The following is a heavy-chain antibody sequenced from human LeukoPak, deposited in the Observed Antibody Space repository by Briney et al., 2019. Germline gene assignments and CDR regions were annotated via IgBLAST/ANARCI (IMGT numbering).Heavy chain of an antibody. CDR2: ISYDGSNK. CDR3: ATGGKFDFWSGYHIDN. D-gene: IGHD3-3*01. Sequence: GGSLRLSCEVSGFTFSSNTMNWVRQAPGKGLEWVAVISYDGSNKNFADSVKGRFTVSRDNSKHTLYLHMNSLRSDDKTMYYCATGGKFDFWSGYHIDNWGRGTLVTVSS. J-gene: IGHJ4*02. V-gene: IGHV3-30*04. CDR1: GFTFSSNT.